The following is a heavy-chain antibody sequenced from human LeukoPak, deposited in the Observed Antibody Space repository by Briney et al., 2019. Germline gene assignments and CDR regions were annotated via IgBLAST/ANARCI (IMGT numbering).Heavy chain of an antibody. J-gene: IGHJ4*02. CDR1: GFTFSSYA. Sequence: GGSLRLSCAASGFTFSSYAMSWVRQAPARGLEWVSSLRGDGETFYIDSVRGRFTLSRDESRNTVYLQLNNLRVEDTAVYFCAKASWVSRADAVLWGQGTLVTVSS. D-gene: IGHD3-16*01. CDR3: AKASWVSRADAVL. CDR2: LRGDGET. V-gene: IGHV3-23*01.